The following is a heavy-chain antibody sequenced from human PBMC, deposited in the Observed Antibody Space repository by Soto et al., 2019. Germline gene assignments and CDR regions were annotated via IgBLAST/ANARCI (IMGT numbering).Heavy chain of an antibody. CDR2: IYYAGTT. CDR1: DGSLSPNY. D-gene: IGHD2-2*01. Sequence: SETLSLTCTVSDGSLSPNYWSWIRQPPGKGLEWIGYIYYAGTTAYNPSLQSRVSISLDTSKNEVSLKLTSVTAADTAVYFCARLGAFYQAMDSWGQGTLVTVSS. CDR3: ARLGAFYQAMDS. V-gene: IGHV4-59*08. J-gene: IGHJ1*01.